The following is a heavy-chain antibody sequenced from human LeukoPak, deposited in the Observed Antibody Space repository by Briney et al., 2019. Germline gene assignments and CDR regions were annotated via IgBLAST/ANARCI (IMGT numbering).Heavy chain of an antibody. J-gene: IGHJ4*02. CDR2: IYYSGST. Sequence: PSETLSLTCTVSGGSISSSSYYWGWIRQPPGKGLEWIGSIYYSGSTYYNPSLKSRVTISVDTSKNQFSLKLSSVTAADTAVYYCARGSIVATIGVYWGQGTLVTVSS. D-gene: IGHD5-12*01. CDR1: GGSISSSSYY. CDR3: ARGSIVATIGVY. V-gene: IGHV4-39*07.